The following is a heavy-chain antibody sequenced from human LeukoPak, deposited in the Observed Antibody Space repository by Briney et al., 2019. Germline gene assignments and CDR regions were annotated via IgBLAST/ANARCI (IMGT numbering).Heavy chain of an antibody. V-gene: IGHV1-69*13. D-gene: IGHD2-15*01. CDR1: GGTFSSYA. Sequence: GASVKVSCKASGGTFSSYAISWVRQAPGQELEWMGGIIPIFGTANYAQKFQGRVTITADESTSTAYMELSSLRSEDTAVYYCARGYCSGGSCYYDYWGQGTLVTVSS. CDR2: IIPIFGTA. J-gene: IGHJ4*02. CDR3: ARGYCSGGSCYYDY.